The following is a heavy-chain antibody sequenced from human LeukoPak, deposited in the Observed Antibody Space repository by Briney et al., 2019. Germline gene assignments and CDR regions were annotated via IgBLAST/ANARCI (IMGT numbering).Heavy chain of an antibody. Sequence: GGSLRLSCAASGFTFSSYSTNWVRQAPGKGLEWVSSISSGSTYIYYADSVKGRFTISRDNSKYTVYLEMNSLRVEDTAMYYCSKERPEEYYASGSYFDYWGQGTLVTVSS. D-gene: IGHD3-10*01. CDR1: GFTFSSYS. CDR3: SKERPEEYYASGSYFDY. J-gene: IGHJ4*02. V-gene: IGHV3-21*01. CDR2: ISSGSTYI.